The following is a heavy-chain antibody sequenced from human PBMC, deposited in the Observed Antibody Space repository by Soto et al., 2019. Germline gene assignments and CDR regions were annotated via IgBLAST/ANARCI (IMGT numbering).Heavy chain of an antibody. CDR3: AKDFIAARSQYLDDYGMGV. CDR2: ISGSGGST. CDR1: GFTFSSYA. V-gene: IGHV3-23*01. J-gene: IGHJ6*02. D-gene: IGHD6-6*01. Sequence: GGSLRLSCAASGFTFSSYAMSWVRQAPGKGLEWVSAISGSGGSTYYADSVKGRFTISRDNSKNTLYLQMNSLRAEDTAVYYCAKDFIAARSQYLDDYGMGVWGQGTTVTVSS.